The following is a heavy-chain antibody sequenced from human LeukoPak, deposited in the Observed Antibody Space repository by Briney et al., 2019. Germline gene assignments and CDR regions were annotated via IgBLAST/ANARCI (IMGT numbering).Heavy chain of an antibody. D-gene: IGHD3-16*01. J-gene: IGHJ4*02. Sequence: GGSLRLSCAASGFTFSSYSMNWVRQAPGKGLEWVSYISSSSSTIYYADSVKGRFTISRDNAKNSLYLQMNSLRAEDSAVYYCARDPFLDWGTSGTDAYYFDYWGQGTLVTVSS. CDR1: GFTFSSYS. V-gene: IGHV3-48*04. CDR2: ISSSSSTI. CDR3: ARDPFLDWGTSGTDAYYFDY.